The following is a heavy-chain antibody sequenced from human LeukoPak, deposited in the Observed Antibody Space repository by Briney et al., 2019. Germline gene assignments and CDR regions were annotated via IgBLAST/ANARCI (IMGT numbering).Heavy chain of an antibody. CDR3: ARVGDYENSGSQPFDY. Sequence: GGSLRLSCAASGFIFSSFGMHWVRQAPGKGLEWVAVIWHDGSYKYYLDSVKGRFTISRDDAKNTLYLQMNNLRVEDTAVYYCARVGDYENSGSQPFDYWGQGTLVTVAS. J-gene: IGHJ4*02. CDR1: GFIFSSFG. V-gene: IGHV3-33*01. CDR2: IWHDGSYK. D-gene: IGHD3-22*01.